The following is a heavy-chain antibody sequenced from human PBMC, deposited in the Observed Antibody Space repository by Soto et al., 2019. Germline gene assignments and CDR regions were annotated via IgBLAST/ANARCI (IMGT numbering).Heavy chain of an antibody. CDR3: NTGPRGYSGYDYDS. J-gene: IGHJ4*02. CDR1: GFTFSNAW. V-gene: IGHV3-15*01. D-gene: IGHD5-12*01. CDR2: IKSKTDGGTT. Sequence: PGGSLRLSCAASGFTFSNAWMSWVRQAPGKGLEWVGRIKSKTDGGTTDYAAPVKGRFTISRDDSKNTLYLQMNSLKTEDTAVYYCNTGPRGYSGYDYDSWGQGTLVTVSS.